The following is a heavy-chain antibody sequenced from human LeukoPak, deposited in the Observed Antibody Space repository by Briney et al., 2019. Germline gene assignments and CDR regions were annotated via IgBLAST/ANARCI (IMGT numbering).Heavy chain of an antibody. CDR3: ARDPTKGTVTIHFDL. V-gene: IGHV4-34*01. CDR2: IYYSGST. CDR1: GGSFSGYY. J-gene: IGHJ4*02. D-gene: IGHD4-17*01. Sequence: PSETLSLTCAVYGGSFSGYYWSWIRQPPGKGLEWIGSIYYSGSTYYNPSLKSRVTISVDTSKNQFSLKLSSVTAADTAVYYCARDPTKGTVTIHFDLWGQGTLVTVSS.